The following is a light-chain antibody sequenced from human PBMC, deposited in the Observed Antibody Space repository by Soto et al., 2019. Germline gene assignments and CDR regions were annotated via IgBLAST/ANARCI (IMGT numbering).Light chain of an antibody. J-gene: IGLJ2*01. V-gene: IGLV1-51*01. CDR1: SSNIGNNY. CDR3: PTWDYSLTGEV. Sequence: QSVLTQPPSVSGAPGQRVTISCSGSSSNIGNNYVSWYQQLPGTAPKLLIYDNNKRPSGIPDRFSGSKSGTSGALDITGRQSGDEADYYCPTWDYSLTGEVFGGGTQLTVL. CDR2: DNN.